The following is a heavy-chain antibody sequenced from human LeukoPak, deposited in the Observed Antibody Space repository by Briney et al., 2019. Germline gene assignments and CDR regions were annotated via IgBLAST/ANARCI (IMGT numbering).Heavy chain of an antibody. Sequence: SETLSLTCTVSGGSISSSSYYWGWIRQPPGKGLEWIGSIYYSGSTYYNPSLKSRVTISVDTSKNQFSLKLSSVTAADTAVYFCTRERDYYDNSGYYYSYFDSWGQGTLVTVSS. CDR2: IYYSGST. CDR1: GGSISSSSYY. CDR3: TRERDYYDNSGYYYSYFDS. D-gene: IGHD3-22*01. J-gene: IGHJ4*02. V-gene: IGHV4-39*07.